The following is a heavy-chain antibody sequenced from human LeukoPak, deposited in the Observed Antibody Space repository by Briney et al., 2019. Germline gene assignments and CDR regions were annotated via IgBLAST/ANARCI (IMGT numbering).Heavy chain of an antibody. J-gene: IGHJ4*02. CDR1: GGSISSYY. CDR2: IYYSGST. CDR3: ARGVSIAVAGMIFDY. D-gene: IGHD6-19*01. Sequence: SETLSLTCTVSGGSISSYYWSWIRQPPGKGLEWIGYIYYSGSTNYNPSLKSRVTISVDTSKNQFSLKLSSVTAADTAVYYCARGVSIAVAGMIFDYWGQGTLVTVSS. V-gene: IGHV4-59*01.